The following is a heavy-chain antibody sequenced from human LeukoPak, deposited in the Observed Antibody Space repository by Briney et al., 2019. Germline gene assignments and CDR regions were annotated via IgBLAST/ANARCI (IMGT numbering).Heavy chain of an antibody. CDR2: IYYSGST. D-gene: IGHD4-11*01. CDR3: ARSNYDDYSNYGRFDY. CDR1: GGSVSSVSYY. J-gene: IGHJ4*02. Sequence: SETLSLTCTVSGGSVSSVSYYWSWIRQPPGKGLEWIGYIYYSGSTNYNPSLKSRVIISVDTSKNQFSLKLSSVTAADTAVYYCARSNYDDYSNYGRFDYWGQGTLVTVSS. V-gene: IGHV4-61*01.